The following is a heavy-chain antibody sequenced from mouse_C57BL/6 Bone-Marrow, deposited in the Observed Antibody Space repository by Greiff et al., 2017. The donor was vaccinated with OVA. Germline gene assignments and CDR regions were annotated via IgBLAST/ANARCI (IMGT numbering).Heavy chain of an antibody. CDR1: GYTFTSYW. CDR3: ARERSTYGNTKGWFAY. V-gene: IGHV1-72*01. J-gene: IGHJ3*01. D-gene: IGHD2-1*01. CDR2: IDPNSGGT. Sequence: QVQLQQPGAELVKPGASVKLSCKASGYTFTSYWMHWVKQRPGRGLAWIGRIDPNSGGTKYNEKFKSKATLTVDKPSSTAYMQLSSLTSEDSAVYYCARERSTYGNTKGWFAYWGQGTLVTVSA.